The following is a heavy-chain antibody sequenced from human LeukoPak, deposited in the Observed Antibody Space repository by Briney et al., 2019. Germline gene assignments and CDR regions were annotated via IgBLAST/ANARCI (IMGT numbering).Heavy chain of an antibody. CDR1: GFIFSDYV. D-gene: IGHD5-18*01. CDR2: ITASGDRT. Sequence: PGESLRLSCAASGFIFSDYVMIWVRQAPGKGLEWVSGITASGDRTYYADSVKGRFTISRDNAKNSLYLQMNSLRAEDTAVYYCARMRDTARPVDPWGQGTLVTVSS. CDR3: ARMRDTARPVDP. V-gene: IGHV3-21*01. J-gene: IGHJ5*02.